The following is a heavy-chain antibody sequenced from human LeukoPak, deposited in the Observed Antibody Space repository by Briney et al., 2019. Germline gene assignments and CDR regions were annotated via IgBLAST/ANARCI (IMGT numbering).Heavy chain of an antibody. J-gene: IGHJ4*02. V-gene: IGHV3-74*01. Sequence: GGSLRLSCAASGNYWMHWVRQAPGKGLVWVSHVNSDGSWTSYADSVKGRFTISKDNAKNTVYLQMNSLRAEDTAVYYCVSFYETYWGRGTLVTVSS. D-gene: IGHD2/OR15-2a*01. CDR2: VNSDGSWT. CDR1: GNYW. CDR3: VSFYETY.